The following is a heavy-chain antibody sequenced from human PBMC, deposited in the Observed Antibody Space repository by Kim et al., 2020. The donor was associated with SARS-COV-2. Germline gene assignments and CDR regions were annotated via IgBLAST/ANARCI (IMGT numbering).Heavy chain of an antibody. CDR2: IYPGDSDT. V-gene: IGHV5-51*01. J-gene: IGHJ4*02. Sequence: GESLKISCKGSGYSFTSYWIGWVRQMPGKGLEWMGIIYPGDSDTRYNPSFQDQVIISADKSISTAYLQWSSLKASDTAMYYCARVSVLRYQSEDYWGQGTLVTVSS. CDR3: ARVSVLRYQSEDY. D-gene: IGHD3-9*01. CDR1: GYSFTSYW.